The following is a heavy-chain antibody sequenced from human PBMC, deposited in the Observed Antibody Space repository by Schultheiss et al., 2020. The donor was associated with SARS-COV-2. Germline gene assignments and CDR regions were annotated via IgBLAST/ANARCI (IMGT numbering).Heavy chain of an antibody. CDR2: IYHSGST. Sequence: SETLSLTCAVYGGSFSGYYWSWVRQPPGKGLEWIGEIYHSGSTNYNPSLKSRVAISEDTSRNQFSLKLGSVTAADTAVYYCARAKSSGGTGDFDYWGQGTLVTVSS. V-gene: IGHV4-34*01. D-gene: IGHD7-27*01. J-gene: IGHJ4*02. CDR3: ARAKSSGGTGDFDY. CDR1: GGSFSGYY.